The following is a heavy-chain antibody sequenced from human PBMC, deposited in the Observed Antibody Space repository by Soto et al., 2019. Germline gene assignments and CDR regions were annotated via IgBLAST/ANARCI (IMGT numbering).Heavy chain of an antibody. CDR2: ISWNGGNR. D-gene: IGHD6-13*01. CDR1: GFTFDDYA. J-gene: IGHJ3*02. V-gene: IGHV3-9*01. Sequence: GGSLRLSCAASGFTFDDYAMHWVRQAPGKGLEWVSGISWNGGNRGYADSVKGRFTISRDNAKNSLYLQMNSLRAEDTALYFFRKDIWGQMVPHTFDIWGQGTMVTVSS. CDR3: RKDIWGQMVPHTFDI.